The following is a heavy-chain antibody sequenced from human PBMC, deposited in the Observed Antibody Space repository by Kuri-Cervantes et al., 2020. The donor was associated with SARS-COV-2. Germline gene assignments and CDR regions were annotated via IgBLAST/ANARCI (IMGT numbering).Heavy chain of an antibody. CDR1: GGSFSGYY. CDR2: INHSGST. CDR3: AWYNHNWFDP. Sequence: SETLSLTCAVYGGSFSGYYWSWIRQPPGKGLEWIGEINHSGSTNYDPSLKSRVTISVDTSENQFSLKLSSVTAADTAVYYCAWYNHNWFDPWGQGTLVTVSS. V-gene: IGHV4-34*01. J-gene: IGHJ5*02. D-gene: IGHD1-14*01.